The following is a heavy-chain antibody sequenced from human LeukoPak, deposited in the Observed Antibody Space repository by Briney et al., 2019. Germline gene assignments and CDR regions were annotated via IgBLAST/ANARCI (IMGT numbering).Heavy chain of an antibody. J-gene: IGHJ4*02. D-gene: IGHD3-10*01. CDR1: GFTFSSYS. CDR3: ARRAIWFGEFDLTLFDY. Sequence: GGSLRLSCAASGFTFSSYSMNWVRQAPGKGLEWVSSISSSSSYIYYADSVKGRFTISRDNAKNSLYLQMNSLRAEDTAVYYCARRAIWFGEFDLTLFDYWGQGTLVTVSS. CDR2: ISSSSSYI. V-gene: IGHV3-21*04.